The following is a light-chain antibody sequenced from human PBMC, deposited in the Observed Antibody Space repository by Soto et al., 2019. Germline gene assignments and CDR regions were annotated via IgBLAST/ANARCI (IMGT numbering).Light chain of an antibody. V-gene: IGLV8-61*01. CDR3: AVHMGSGIWV. J-gene: IGLJ3*02. CDR2: STN. CDR1: SGSVSTGYF. Sequence: QTVVTQEPSFSVSPGGTVTLTCGLSSGSVSTGYFPSWYQQTPGQAPRTLIYSTNDRSSGVPDRFSGSILGNKAALTITGAQADDESDYYCAVHMGSGIWVFGGGTKLTVL.